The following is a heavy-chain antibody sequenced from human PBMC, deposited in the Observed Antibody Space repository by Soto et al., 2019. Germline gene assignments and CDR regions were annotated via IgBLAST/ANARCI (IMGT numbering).Heavy chain of an antibody. CDR3: ARHCSGTSCLSGGDYYYYGMDV. CDR1: GGSISGYY. J-gene: IGHJ6*02. V-gene: IGHV4-59*08. Sequence: PSETLSLTCTVSGGSISGYYWSWIRQPPGKGLEWIGYIYYSGSTNYNPSPKSRITISVDTSENQFSLKLSSVTAADTAVYYCARHCSGTSCLSGGDYYYYGMDVWGQGTTVTVSS. CDR2: IYYSGST. D-gene: IGHD2-2*01.